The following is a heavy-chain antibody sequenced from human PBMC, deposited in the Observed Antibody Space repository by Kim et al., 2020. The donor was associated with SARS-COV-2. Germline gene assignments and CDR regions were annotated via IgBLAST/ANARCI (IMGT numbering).Heavy chain of an antibody. V-gene: IGHV3-7*03. Sequence: GSEKDYVDSVRGRFTISRDNAKNSLYLQGNCLRAEDRAVYYCARGNLVDYWGQGTLVTVSS. CDR2: GSEK. D-gene: IGHD1-7*01. CDR3: ARGNLVDY. J-gene: IGHJ4*02.